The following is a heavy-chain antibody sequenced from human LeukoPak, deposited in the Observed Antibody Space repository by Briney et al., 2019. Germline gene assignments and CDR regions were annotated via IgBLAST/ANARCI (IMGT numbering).Heavy chain of an antibody. CDR2: IIPIFGTA. D-gene: IGHD3-22*01. CDR1: GGTFSSYA. Sequence: VASVKVSCKASGGTFSSYAISWVRQAPGQGLEWMGGIIPIFGTANYAQKFQGRVTITADESTSTAYMELSSLRSEDTAVYYCARGFDYYDSSSYSYWGQGTLVTVSS. J-gene: IGHJ4*02. V-gene: IGHV1-69*13. CDR3: ARGFDYYDSSSYSY.